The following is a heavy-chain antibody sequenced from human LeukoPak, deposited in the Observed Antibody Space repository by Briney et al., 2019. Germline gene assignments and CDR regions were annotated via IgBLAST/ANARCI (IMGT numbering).Heavy chain of an antibody. Sequence: GGSLRLSCAASEFTFSSYHMNWVRQGPGKGLEWVSAISSSSTYIFYADSVKGRFTISRDNTKNSLYLQMNSLSPEDTAVYYCARCFGGTCNDAYDIWGQGTTVTVSS. CDR2: ISSSSTYI. V-gene: IGHV3-21*01. CDR1: EFTFSSYH. CDR3: ARCFGGTCNDAYDI. D-gene: IGHD4-23*01. J-gene: IGHJ3*02.